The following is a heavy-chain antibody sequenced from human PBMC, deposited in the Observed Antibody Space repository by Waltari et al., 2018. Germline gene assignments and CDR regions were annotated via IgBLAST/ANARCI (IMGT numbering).Heavy chain of an antibody. CDR1: GFTFSIYS. J-gene: IGHJ4*02. Sequence: EVQLVESGGGLVQPGGSLRLSCAASGFTFSIYSMNWVRQAPGKGLEWVANIKQDGSQKNYVDSVKGRFTISRDNAKSSLYLQMNSLRGEDTAVYYCATEWSADYWGQGALVTVSS. CDR3: ATEWSADY. V-gene: IGHV3-7*01. CDR2: IKQDGSQK. D-gene: IGHD2-15*01.